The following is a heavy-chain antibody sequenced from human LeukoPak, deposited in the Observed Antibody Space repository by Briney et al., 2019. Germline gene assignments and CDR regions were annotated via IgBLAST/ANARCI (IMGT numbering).Heavy chain of an antibody. CDR1: GGTFSSYA. Sequence: GASVKVSCKASGGTFSSYAISWVRQAPGQGLEWMGEIIPIFGTANYAQKFQGRVTITADESTSTAYMELSSLRSEDTAVYYCAREIITAAAGNWFDPWGQGTLVTVSS. D-gene: IGHD6-13*01. J-gene: IGHJ5*02. CDR2: IIPIFGTA. V-gene: IGHV1-69*13. CDR3: AREIITAAAGNWFDP.